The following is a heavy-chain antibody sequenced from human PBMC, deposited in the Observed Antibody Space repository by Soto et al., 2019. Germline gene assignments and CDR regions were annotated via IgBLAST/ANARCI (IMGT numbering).Heavy chain of an antibody. V-gene: IGHV3-11*01. Sequence: GGSLRLSCAASGFTFSDYSMNWVRQAPGKGLEWVSYISRSGSDIYYADSVKGRFTISRDNAKNSLFLQMNSLRAEDTAVYYCATVHNTSRSFDYWGQGTLVTVSS. J-gene: IGHJ4*02. D-gene: IGHD1-20*01. CDR2: ISRSGSDI. CDR1: GFTFSDYS. CDR3: ATVHNTSRSFDY.